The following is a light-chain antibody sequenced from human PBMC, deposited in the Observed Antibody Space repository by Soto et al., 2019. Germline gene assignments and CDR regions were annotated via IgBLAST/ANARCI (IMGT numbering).Light chain of an antibody. J-gene: IGKJ5*01. V-gene: IGKV1-13*02. Sequence: AIQLTQSPSSLSASVGDRVTITCRASQGINSAVAWYQQKPGRAPKLLIYDASSLQSGVPSRFSGSGSGTDFTLTISSLQPEDFVTYYCQQFNSYPITFGQGTRLEIK. CDR3: QQFNSYPIT. CDR2: DAS. CDR1: QGINSA.